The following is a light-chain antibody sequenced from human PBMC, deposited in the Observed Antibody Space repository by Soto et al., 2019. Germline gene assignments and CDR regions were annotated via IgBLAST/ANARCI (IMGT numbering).Light chain of an antibody. J-gene: IGLJ1*01. CDR1: SSDVGLYNY. V-gene: IGLV2-14*01. CDR2: DVT. Sequence: LTQPASVSGSPGQSIAISCTGTSSDVGLYNYVSWYQQHPDKVSKLIIYDVTNRPSGVSDRFSGSKSGNTASLTISGLQADDEADYYCSSFTTSSTYVFGTGTKVTVL. CDR3: SSFTTSSTYV.